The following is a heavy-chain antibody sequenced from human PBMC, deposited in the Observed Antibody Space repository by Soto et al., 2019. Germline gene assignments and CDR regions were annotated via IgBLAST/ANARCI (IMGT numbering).Heavy chain of an antibody. CDR2: IYYSGST. CDR1: GGSISSYY. CDR3: ARESYYGSGSYYF. Sequence: SETLSLTCTVSGGSISSYYWSWIRQPPGKGLEWIGYIYYSGSTNYNPSLKSRVTISVDTSKNQFSLKLSSVTAADTAVYYCARESYYGSGSYYFWGQGTLVTV. V-gene: IGHV4-59*01. J-gene: IGHJ4*02. D-gene: IGHD3-10*01.